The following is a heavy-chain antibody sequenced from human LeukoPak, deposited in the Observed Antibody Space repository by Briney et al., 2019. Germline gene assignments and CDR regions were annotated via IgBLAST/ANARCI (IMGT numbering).Heavy chain of an antibody. CDR2: IKQDGTEK. CDR1: GLTFNNYA. J-gene: IGHJ4*02. Sequence: GGSLRLSCAVSGLTFNNYAMSWVRQAPGKGLEWVANIKQDGTEKYYVDSVKGRFTISRDNAKNSLYLQMNSLRVEDTAVYYCAKLAKYFYGSETYYFFEHWGQGTPVTASS. CDR3: AKLAKYFYGSETYYFFEH. D-gene: IGHD3-10*01. V-gene: IGHV3-7*01.